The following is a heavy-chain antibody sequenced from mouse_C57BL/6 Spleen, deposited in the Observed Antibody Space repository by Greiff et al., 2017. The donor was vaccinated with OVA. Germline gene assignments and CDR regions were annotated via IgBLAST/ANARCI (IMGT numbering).Heavy chain of an antibody. CDR3: ARNYDYDVSYFDY. D-gene: IGHD2-4*01. V-gene: IGHV1-55*01. CDR2: IYPGSGST. J-gene: IGHJ2*01. CDR1: GYTFTSYW. Sequence: VQLQQSGAELVKPGASVKMSCKASGYTFTSYWITWVKQRPGQGLEWIGDIYPGSGSTNYNEKFKSKATLTVDTSSSTAYMQLSSLTSEDSAVYYCARNYDYDVSYFDYWGQGTTLTVSS.